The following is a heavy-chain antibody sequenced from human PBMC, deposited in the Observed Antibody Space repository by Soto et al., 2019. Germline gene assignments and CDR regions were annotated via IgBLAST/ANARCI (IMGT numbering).Heavy chain of an antibody. CDR3: VRPVYADTSMGIEFKWFAP. D-gene: IGHD5-18*01. CDR1: GVSISSSRYY. CDR2: IYYRGST. Sequence: SETLSLTCSVSGVSISSSRYYWGWIRQAPGKGLEWIGNIYYRGSTYYKSSLKSRVTISVDTSNNQFSLNLSSVTAADTAVYYCVRPVYADTSMGIEFKWFAPWGQGTLVTVSS. V-gene: IGHV4-39*01. J-gene: IGHJ5*02.